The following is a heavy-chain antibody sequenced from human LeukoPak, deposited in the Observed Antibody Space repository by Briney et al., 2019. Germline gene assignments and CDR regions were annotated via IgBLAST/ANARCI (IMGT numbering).Heavy chain of an antibody. Sequence: SETLSLTCAVYGGSFSGYYWSWIRQPPGKGLDWIGSIYYSGSTYYNPSLKSRVTISVDTSKNHFSLKLSSVTAADTAVYYCARYGDGYTPFDYWGQGTLVTVSS. CDR3: ARYGDGYTPFDY. CDR2: IYYSGST. V-gene: IGHV4-34*01. D-gene: IGHD5-24*01. J-gene: IGHJ4*02. CDR1: GGSFSGYY.